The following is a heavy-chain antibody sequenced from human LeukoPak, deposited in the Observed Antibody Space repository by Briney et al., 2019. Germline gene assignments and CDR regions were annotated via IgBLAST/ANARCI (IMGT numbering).Heavy chain of an antibody. J-gene: IGHJ4*02. CDR3: ARWASFIYDSNWYAPLDY. Sequence: ASVKVSCKASGGTFSSNEISWVRQAPGQGLEWMGRIIPNLGTANYAQSFQGRVTITADKSTSTAYMELSSLRSEDTAVYFCARWASFIYDSNWYAPLDYWGQGTLVTVSS. V-gene: IGHV1-69*04. CDR2: IIPNLGTA. CDR1: GGTFSSNE. D-gene: IGHD6-13*01.